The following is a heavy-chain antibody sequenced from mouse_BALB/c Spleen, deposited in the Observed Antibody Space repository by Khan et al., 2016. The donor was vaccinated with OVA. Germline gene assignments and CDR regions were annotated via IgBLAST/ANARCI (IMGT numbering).Heavy chain of an antibody. CDR3: ASHLTGSFAY. CDR1: GFTFSSYS. CDR2: ISSGGDYT. V-gene: IGHV5-6*01. J-gene: IGHJ3*01. D-gene: IGHD4-1*01. Sequence: EVQLLETGGDLVKPGGSLKLSCAVSGFTFSSYSMSWVRQTPDKRLEWVATISSGGDYTYYPDSVKGRFTISRDTAKNTLFLQMSSLKYEDTAMYYCASHLTGSFAYWGQGTLVTVSA.